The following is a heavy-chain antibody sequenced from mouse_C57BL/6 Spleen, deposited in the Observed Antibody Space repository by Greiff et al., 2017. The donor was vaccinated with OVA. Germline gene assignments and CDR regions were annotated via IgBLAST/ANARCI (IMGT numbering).Heavy chain of an antibody. V-gene: IGHV5-4*01. CDR3: ARFSRRYFDV. D-gene: IGHD1-1*01. Sequence: EVQLVESGGGLVKPGGSLKLSCAASGFTFSSYAMSWVRQTPEKRLEWVATISDGGSYTYYPDNVKGRFTISRDNAKNNLYLQMSHLKSEDTAMYYCARFSRRYFDVWGTGTTVTVSS. CDR2: ISDGGSYT. CDR1: GFTFSSYA. J-gene: IGHJ1*03.